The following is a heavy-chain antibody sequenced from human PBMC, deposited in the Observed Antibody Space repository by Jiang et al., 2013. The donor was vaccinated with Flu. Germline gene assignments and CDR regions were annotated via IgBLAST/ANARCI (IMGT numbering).Heavy chain of an antibody. Sequence: GPGLVKPSETLSLTCTVSGGSISSSSYYWGWIRQPPGKGLEWIGSIYYSGSTYYNPSLKSRVTISVDTSKNQFSLKLSSVTAADTAVYYCARHPGSSSLAVGRFWFDPWGQGTLVTVSS. J-gene: IGHJ5*02. CDR3: ARHPGSSSLAVGRFWFDP. CDR2: IYYSGST. V-gene: IGHV4-39*01. CDR1: GGSISSSSYY. D-gene: IGHD6-6*01.